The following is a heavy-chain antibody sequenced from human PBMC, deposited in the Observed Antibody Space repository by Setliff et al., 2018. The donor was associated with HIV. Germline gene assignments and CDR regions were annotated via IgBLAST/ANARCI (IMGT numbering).Heavy chain of an antibody. Sequence: SETLSLTCTVSGGTISSADYSWSWIRQPPGQGLASIGYIYYSWSTSYNPSLRSRDTISVATSKNQFPLKLSAVTAADTAVYYCASLARPYYNFWSGYFRWISDYWGQGTLVTVSS. CDR2: IYYSWST. CDR1: GGTISSADYS. V-gene: IGHV4-30-4*08. J-gene: IGHJ4*02. D-gene: IGHD3-3*01. CDR3: ASLARPYYNFWSGYFRWISDY.